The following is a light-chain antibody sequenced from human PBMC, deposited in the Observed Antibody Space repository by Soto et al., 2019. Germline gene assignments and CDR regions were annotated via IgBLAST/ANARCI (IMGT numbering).Light chain of an antibody. CDR2: GVT. CDR3: FSHRRGDSHV. Sequence: LTQPASVSGSPGQSITISCTGTSRDVGGYNYVSWYQQYPGKAPKLMIYGVTNRPSGVSNRFSGSKTGNTASLTISGLQDEEEAYYYCFSHRRGDSHVFGTGTKVTVL. J-gene: IGLJ1*01. V-gene: IGLV2-14*01. CDR1: SRDVGGYNY.